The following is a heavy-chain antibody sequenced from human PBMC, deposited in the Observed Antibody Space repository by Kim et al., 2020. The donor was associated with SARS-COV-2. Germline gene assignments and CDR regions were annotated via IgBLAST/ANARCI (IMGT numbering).Heavy chain of an antibody. V-gene: IGHV1-46*01. Sequence: SYAQKFQGRVTMTRDTSTSTVYMELSSLRSEDTAVYYCASVLGDDTAMNVWGQGTTVTVSS. CDR3: ASVLGDDTAMNV. D-gene: IGHD3-16*01. J-gene: IGHJ6*02.